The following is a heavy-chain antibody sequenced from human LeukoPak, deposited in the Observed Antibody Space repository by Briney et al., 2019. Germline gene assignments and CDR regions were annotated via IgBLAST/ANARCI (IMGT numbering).Heavy chain of an antibody. D-gene: IGHD3-16*02. CDR2: INHSGST. CDR3: ARARGDYVWGSYRLLRRVVDY. Sequence: PSETLSLTCTVSGGSISTSNYYWSWIHQPPGKGLEWIGEINHSGSTNYNPSLKSRVTISVDTSKNQFSLKLSSVTAADTAVYYCARARGDYVWGSYRLLRRVVDYWGQGTLVTVSS. CDR1: GGSISTSNYY. J-gene: IGHJ4*02. V-gene: IGHV4-39*07.